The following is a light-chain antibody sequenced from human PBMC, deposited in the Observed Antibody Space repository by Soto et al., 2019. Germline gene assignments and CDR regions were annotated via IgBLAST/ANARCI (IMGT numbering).Light chain of an antibody. J-gene: IGLJ3*02. CDR3: SSYARNRDIL. V-gene: IGLV2-8*01. CDR2: EVN. Sequence: QSVLTQPPSASGSPGQSVAISCTGSSSDVGGYSYVSWYQQHPGKAPKLMIYEVNKRPSGVPDRFSGSKSGNTASLTVSGLQAEDEADYYCSSYARNRDILFGGGTKLIVL. CDR1: SSDVGGYSY.